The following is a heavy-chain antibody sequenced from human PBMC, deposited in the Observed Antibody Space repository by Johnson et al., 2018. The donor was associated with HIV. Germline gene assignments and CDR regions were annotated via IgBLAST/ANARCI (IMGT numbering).Heavy chain of an antibody. J-gene: IGHJ3*02. V-gene: IGHV3-30*02. D-gene: IGHD3-22*01. CDR3: ANSGLRTDYYDTGVHDVFDI. Sequence: QMLLVESGGGVVQPGGSLRLSCVASGFTFSSYGMHWVRQAPGKGLEWVAFIRYDGSNKYYAESVKGRCTVYRDNSKNTLYLQMTSLRDEYTAVYYCANSGLRTDYYDTGVHDVFDIGGQGTMVTVSS. CDR1: GFTFSSYG. CDR2: IRYDGSNK.